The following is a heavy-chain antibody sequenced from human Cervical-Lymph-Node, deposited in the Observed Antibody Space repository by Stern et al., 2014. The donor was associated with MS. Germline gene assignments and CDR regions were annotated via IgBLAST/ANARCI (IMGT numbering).Heavy chain of an antibody. V-gene: IGHV5-51*01. CDR1: GYKFSIYW. Sequence: EVQLVQSGAELIRPGESLKVSCKGSGYKFSIYWIAWVRQMPGKGLEWMGIIYPGDSETRYSPSFQGQVTMQADKSTSTAYLQWSSLNASDTAMYFCARQTTAWASDVWGQGTLVTVSS. CDR2: IYPGDSET. D-gene: IGHD1-14*01. CDR3: ARQTTAWASDV. J-gene: IGHJ4*02.